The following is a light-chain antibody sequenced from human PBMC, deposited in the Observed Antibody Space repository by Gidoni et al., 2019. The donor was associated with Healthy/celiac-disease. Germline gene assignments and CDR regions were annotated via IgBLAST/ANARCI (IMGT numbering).Light chain of an antibody. J-gene: IGKJ1*01. V-gene: IGKV1-39*01. CDR3: QQSYSTRWT. CDR2: AAS. CDR1: QSISSY. Sequence: DIQMAQSPSSLSATVVDRVNITCRARQSISSYLNWYQQKPGKAPKLLIYAASSLQSGVPSRFSGSGSGTDFTLTNSSLQPEDFATDYCQQSYSTRWTFGQGTKMEIK.